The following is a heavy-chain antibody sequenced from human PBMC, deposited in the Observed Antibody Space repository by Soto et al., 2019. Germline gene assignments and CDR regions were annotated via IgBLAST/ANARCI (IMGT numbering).Heavy chain of an antibody. CDR2: INWNGGST. V-gene: IGHV3-20*04. Sequence: GGSLRLSRAASGFTFNDCAMTWVRQAPGKGLEWVSGINWNGGSTNYADSVKGRFTISRDNAKNSLYLQMNSLRAEDTALYYCARGPSSWYITNMDVWGQGTTVTVSS. D-gene: IGHD6-13*01. J-gene: IGHJ6*02. CDR1: GFTFNDCA. CDR3: ARGPSSWYITNMDV.